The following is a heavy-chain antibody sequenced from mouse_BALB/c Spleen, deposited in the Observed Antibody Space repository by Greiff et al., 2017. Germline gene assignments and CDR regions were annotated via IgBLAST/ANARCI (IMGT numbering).Heavy chain of an antibody. J-gene: IGHJ3*01. CDR2: INPYNDGT. V-gene: IGHV1-14*01. CDR3: ARDYGSSYFAY. CDR1: GYTFTSYV. D-gene: IGHD1-1*01. Sequence: EVKLMESGPELVKPGASVKMSCKASGYTFTSYVMHWVKQKPGQGLEWIGYINPYNDGTKYNEKFKGKATLTSDKSSSTAYMELSSLTSEDSAVYYCARDYGSSYFAYWGQGTLVTVSA.